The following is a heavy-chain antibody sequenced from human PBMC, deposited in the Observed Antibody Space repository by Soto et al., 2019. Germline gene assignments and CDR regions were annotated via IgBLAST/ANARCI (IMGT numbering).Heavy chain of an antibody. CDR3: ARVNPNYDILTGYYRGDWFDP. CDR1: SGSISSSNW. V-gene: IGHV4-4*02. Sequence: PSETLSLTCAVSSGSISSSNWWSWVRQPPGKGLEWIGEIYHSGSTNYNPSLKSRVTISVDKSKNQFSLKLSSVTAADTAVYYCARVNPNYDILTGYYRGDWFDPWGQGTLVTVSS. CDR2: IYHSGST. D-gene: IGHD3-9*01. J-gene: IGHJ5*02.